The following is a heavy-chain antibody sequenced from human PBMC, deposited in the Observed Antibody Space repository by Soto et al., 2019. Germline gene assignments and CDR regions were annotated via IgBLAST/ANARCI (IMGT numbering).Heavy chain of an antibody. CDR3: ATGRSRDLLAY. V-gene: IGHV5-51*01. Sequence: VESLKNSNKGSGYSFSTYSIGWVRQMPGKGLEWMGNIHSGDSNARYSPSFQGQVTISVDRSISTAYLQWSSLKASDTALYYCATGRSRDLLAYSGQGPLAT. CDR1: GYSFSTYS. CDR2: IHSGDSNA. D-gene: IGHD2-21*01. J-gene: IGHJ4*02.